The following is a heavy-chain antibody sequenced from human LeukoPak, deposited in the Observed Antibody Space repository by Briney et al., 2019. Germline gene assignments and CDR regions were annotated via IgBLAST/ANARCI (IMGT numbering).Heavy chain of an antibody. J-gene: IGHJ4*02. CDR1: GFTFISYA. D-gene: IGHD1-1*01. Sequence: GGALRLSCAASGFTFISYAVHWVRQAPGKGLEWVAVISYDGSNKYYADSVKGRFTISRDNSKNTLYLQMNSLRAEDTAVYYCAKDWKQAHFDYWGQGTLVTVSS. CDR2: ISYDGSNK. V-gene: IGHV3-30*04. CDR3: AKDWKQAHFDY.